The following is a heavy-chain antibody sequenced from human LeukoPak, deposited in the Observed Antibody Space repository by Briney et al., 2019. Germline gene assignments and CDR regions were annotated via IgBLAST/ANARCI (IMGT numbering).Heavy chain of an antibody. J-gene: IGHJ6*03. CDR1: GGTFSSYA. Sequence: ASVKVSCKASGGTFSSYAISWVRQAPGQGLEWMGGIIPIFGTANYAQKFQGRVTITADESTSTAYMELSSLRSEDTAVYYCARGSYVEYGLYYYYYMDVWGKGTTVTVSS. CDR3: ARGSYVEYGLYYYYYMDV. D-gene: IGHD2-2*01. V-gene: IGHV1-69*13. CDR2: IIPIFGTA.